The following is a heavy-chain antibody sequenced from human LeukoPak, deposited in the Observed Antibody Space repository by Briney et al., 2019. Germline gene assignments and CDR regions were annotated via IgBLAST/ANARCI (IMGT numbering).Heavy chain of an antibody. CDR1: GFTFSSYA. V-gene: IGHV3-23*01. CDR2: ISGSGGST. J-gene: IGHJ3*02. D-gene: IGHD3-22*01. Sequence: PGGSLRLSCAASGFTFSSYAMSWVRQAPGKGLEWVSAISGSGGSTYYADSVKGRFTISRDNSKNTLYLQMNSLRAEDTAVYYCAKNWNYYDSSGYYPGAFDIWGQGTMVTVSS. CDR3: AKNWNYYDSSGYYPGAFDI.